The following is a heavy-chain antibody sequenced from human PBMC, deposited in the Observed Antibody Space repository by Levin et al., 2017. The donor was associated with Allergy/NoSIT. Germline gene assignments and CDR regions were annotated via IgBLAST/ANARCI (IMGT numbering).Heavy chain of an antibody. CDR3: ARDRGSYGFDY. Sequence: SCAASGFTFSSYGMHWVRQAPGKGLEWVAVIWYDGSNKYYADSVKGRFTISRDNSKNTLYLQMNSLRAEDTAVYYCARDRGSYGFDYWGQGTLVTVSS. J-gene: IGHJ4*02. V-gene: IGHV3-33*01. CDR1: GFTFSSYG. D-gene: IGHD1-26*01. CDR2: IWYDGSNK.